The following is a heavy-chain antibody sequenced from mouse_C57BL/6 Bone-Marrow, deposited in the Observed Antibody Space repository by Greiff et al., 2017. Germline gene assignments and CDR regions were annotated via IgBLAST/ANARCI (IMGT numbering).Heavy chain of an antibody. Sequence: QVQLQQSGAELVRPGASVTLSCKASGYTFTDYEMHWVKQTPVHGLEWIGAIDPETGGTAYNQKFKGKAILTADKSSSTAYMELRSLTSEDSAVYYCTRWSFTTVVASYYYAMDDWGQGTSVTVSS. J-gene: IGHJ4*01. D-gene: IGHD1-1*01. CDR3: TRWSFTTVVASYYYAMDD. V-gene: IGHV1-15*01. CDR2: IDPETGGT. CDR1: GYTFTDYE.